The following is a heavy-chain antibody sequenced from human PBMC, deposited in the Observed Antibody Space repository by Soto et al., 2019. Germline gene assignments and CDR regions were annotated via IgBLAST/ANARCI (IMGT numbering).Heavy chain of an antibody. Sequence: PGGSLRLSCAAPGFTFSDAWISWVRQAPGKGLDWVGRIKSKSDGGTTEYAAPVRGRFTISRDDSKNTLYLQMNSLKTEDTAVYYCTTDLWRIAVVVGSTGYFNPWGQGTPVTVSS. CDR2: IKSKSDGGTT. D-gene: IGHD2-15*01. CDR1: GFTFSDAW. V-gene: IGHV3-15*01. CDR3: TTDLWRIAVVVGSTGYFNP. J-gene: IGHJ5*02.